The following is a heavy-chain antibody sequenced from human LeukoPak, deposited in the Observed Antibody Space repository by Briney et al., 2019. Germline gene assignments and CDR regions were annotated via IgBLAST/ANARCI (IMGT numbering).Heavy chain of an antibody. J-gene: IGHJ4*02. V-gene: IGHV3-23*01. D-gene: IGHD2-2*01. CDR3: ATALGVGYCSSTSCHFGY. CDR1: GFTFSSYA. Sequence: GGSLRLSCAASGFTFSSYAMSWVRQAPGRGLEWVSAISGSGGSTYYADSVKGRFTISRDNSKNTLYLQMNSPRAEDTAVYYCATALGVGYCSSTSCHFGYWGQGTLVTVSS. CDR2: ISGSGGST.